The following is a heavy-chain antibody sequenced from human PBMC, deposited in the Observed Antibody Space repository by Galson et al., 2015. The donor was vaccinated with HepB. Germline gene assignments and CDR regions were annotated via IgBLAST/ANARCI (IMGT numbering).Heavy chain of an antibody. CDR1: GFTVSSNH. V-gene: IGHV3-66*02. Sequence: SLRLSCAASGFTVSSNHMSWVRQAPGKGLEWVSVIYGGGSTYYADSVKGRFSISRDNSKNTLSLQMSSLRAEDTAVYYCARGTPYNFDTSGYSPLYYLDYWGQGTLVTVSS. D-gene: IGHD3-22*01. CDR2: IYGGGST. J-gene: IGHJ4*02. CDR3: ARGTPYNFDTSGYSPLYYLDY.